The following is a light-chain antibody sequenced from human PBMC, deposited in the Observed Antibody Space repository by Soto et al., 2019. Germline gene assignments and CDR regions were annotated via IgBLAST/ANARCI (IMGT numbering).Light chain of an antibody. Sequence: ILMTQSPATLSASPGERATLSCRASRSISNNVAWYQHKPGQAPRLLLSGASTRATGVPARFSASGSGTGFTPTIGRLQAEDFAIYFVRKYKGWPPPTFGGGTKLEI. CDR2: GAS. CDR1: RSISNN. V-gene: IGKV3-15*01. CDR3: RKYKGWPPPT. J-gene: IGKJ4*01.